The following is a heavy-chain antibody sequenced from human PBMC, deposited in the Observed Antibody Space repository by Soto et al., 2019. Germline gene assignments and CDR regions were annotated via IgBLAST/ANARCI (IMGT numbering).Heavy chain of an antibody. CDR2: ITGSGGST. D-gene: IGHD2-15*01. CDR3: AKISEGSIVVVLGGAFDY. J-gene: IGHJ4*02. Sequence: EVQLLESGGGLVQPGGSLRLSCAASGFTFSSYAMSWVRQAPGKGLEWVSAITGSGGSTDYTDSVKGRFTISRDNSKNTLYLQMNSLRAEDTAVYYCAKISEGSIVVVLGGAFDYWGQGTLVTVSS. CDR1: GFTFSSYA. V-gene: IGHV3-23*01.